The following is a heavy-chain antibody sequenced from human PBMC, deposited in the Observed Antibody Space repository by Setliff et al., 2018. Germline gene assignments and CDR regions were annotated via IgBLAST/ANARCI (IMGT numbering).Heavy chain of an antibody. CDR1: GGSISGASIRSYY. CDR2: VYYSGTA. D-gene: IGHD1-26*01. V-gene: IGHV4-59*12. J-gene: IGHJ3*02. Sequence: SETLSLTCTVSGGSISGASIRSYYWSWIRQPPGKGLEFIGYVYYSGTANYSPSLRSRLTISVDTSKNQFSLKLSSVTAADTAVYYCARFTELSSGAFDIWGQGTMVTVSS. CDR3: ARFTELSSGAFDI.